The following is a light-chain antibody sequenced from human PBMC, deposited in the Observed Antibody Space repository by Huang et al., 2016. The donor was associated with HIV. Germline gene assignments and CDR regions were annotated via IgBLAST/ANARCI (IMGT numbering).Light chain of an antibody. CDR2: EGS. Sequence: DIVMTQTPLSLSVTPGQPASISCKSSQSLLHSDGETYLYWYLHKPGQSPQLLIDEGSNRFSGAPDRFSGSGSGTDFTLRISRVEAEDVGVYYCMQRTQRPLTFGGGTKVEIK. V-gene: IGKV2D-29*02. CDR3: MQRTQRPLT. CDR1: QSLLHSDGETY. J-gene: IGKJ4*01.